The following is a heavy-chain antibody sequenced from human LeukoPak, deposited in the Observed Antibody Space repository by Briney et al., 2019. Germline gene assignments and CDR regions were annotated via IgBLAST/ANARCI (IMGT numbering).Heavy chain of an antibody. J-gene: IGHJ4*02. CDR3: ARVIYDIVVVTASVDY. V-gene: IGHV3-48*04. Sequence: GSLRLSCAASGFTFSSYSMNWVRQAPGKGLEWVSYISSSSSTIYYADSVKGRFTISRDNAKNSLYLQMNSLRAEDTAVYYCARVIYDIVVVTASVDYWGQGTLVTVSS. D-gene: IGHD2-21*02. CDR2: ISSSSSTI. CDR1: GFTFSSYS.